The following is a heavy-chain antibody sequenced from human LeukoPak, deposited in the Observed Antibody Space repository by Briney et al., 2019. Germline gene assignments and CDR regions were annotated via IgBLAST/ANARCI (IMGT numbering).Heavy chain of an antibody. D-gene: IGHD4-17*01. Sequence: SETLSLTCTVSGGSFSSYYWSWIRQPPGKGLEWIGYIYYSGSTNYNPSLMSRVTISVDTSKNQFSLKLSSVTAADTAVYYCARESLSTVTTQYFDYWGQGTLVTVFS. CDR1: GGSFSSYY. V-gene: IGHV4-59*01. CDR3: ARESLSTVTTQYFDY. J-gene: IGHJ4*02. CDR2: IYYSGST.